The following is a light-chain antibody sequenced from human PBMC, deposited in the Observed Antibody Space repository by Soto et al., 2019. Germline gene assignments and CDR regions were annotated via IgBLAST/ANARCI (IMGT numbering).Light chain of an antibody. CDR3: SSYTNRGTLDI. J-gene: IGLJ1*01. CDR1: SSDVGGYNY. CDR2: DVS. Sequence: QSALTQPASVSGSPGQSITISCTGTSSDVGGYNYVSWYQQHPGKAPKLMIYDVSDRPSGVSNRFSGSKSGNTASLTISGLQAEDEADYYCSSYTNRGTLDIFGTGTNLTVL. V-gene: IGLV2-14*01.